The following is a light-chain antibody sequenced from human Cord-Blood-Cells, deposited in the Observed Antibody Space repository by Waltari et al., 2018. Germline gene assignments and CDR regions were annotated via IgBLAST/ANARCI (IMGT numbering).Light chain of an antibody. CDR1: PSVLYSSNNKNY. CDR3: QQYYSTPLT. V-gene: IGKV4-1*01. J-gene: IGKJ4*01. Sequence: DIVMTQSPDSLAVSLGERAPINCKYSPSVLYSSNNKNYLAWYQQKPGQPPKLLIYWASTRESGVPDRFSGSGSGTDFTLTISSLQAEDVAVYYCQQYYSTPLTFGGGTKVEIK. CDR2: WAS.